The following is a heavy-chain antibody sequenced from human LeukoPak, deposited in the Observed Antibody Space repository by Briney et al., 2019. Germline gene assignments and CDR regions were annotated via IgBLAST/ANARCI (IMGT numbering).Heavy chain of an antibody. CDR1: GFTFSSYA. D-gene: IGHD3-10*01. CDR3: AKVRGMVRGLIDY. V-gene: IGHV3-30-3*01. J-gene: IGHJ4*02. Sequence: GRSLRLSCAASGFTFSSYAMHWVRQAPGKGLEWVAVISYDGSNKYYADSVKGRFTISRDNSKNTLYLQMNSLRAEDTAVYYCAKVRGMVRGLIDYWGQGTLVTVSS. CDR2: ISYDGSNK.